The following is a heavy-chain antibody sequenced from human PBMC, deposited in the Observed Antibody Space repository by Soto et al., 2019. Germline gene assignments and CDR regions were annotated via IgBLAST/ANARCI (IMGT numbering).Heavy chain of an antibody. Sequence: ASVKVSCKASGYTFTSYYLHWVRQAPGQGPEWMGGISPNSGSTTYAQKFQGRVTMTRDTSISTVYMELSRLRSDDTAVYYCARAYCSSTSCYVAFDIWGQGTMVTVSS. CDR1: GYTFTSYY. CDR3: ARAYCSSTSCYVAFDI. V-gene: IGHV1-46*01. J-gene: IGHJ3*02. CDR2: ISPNSGST. D-gene: IGHD2-2*01.